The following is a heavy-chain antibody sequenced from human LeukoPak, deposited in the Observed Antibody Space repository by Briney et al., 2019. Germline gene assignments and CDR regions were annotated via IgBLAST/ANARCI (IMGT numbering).Heavy chain of an antibody. CDR1: GFTFSDYY. J-gene: IGHJ6*02. D-gene: IGHD1/OR15-1a*01. Sequence: GGSLRLSCAASGFTFSDYYMSWIRQAPGKGLEWVSYISSRGSTIYYADSVKGRFTISRDNAKNSLYLQMNSLRAEDTAVYYCASINKGYYYGMDVWGQGTTVTVSS. V-gene: IGHV3-11*01. CDR2: ISSRGSTI. CDR3: ASINKGYYYGMDV.